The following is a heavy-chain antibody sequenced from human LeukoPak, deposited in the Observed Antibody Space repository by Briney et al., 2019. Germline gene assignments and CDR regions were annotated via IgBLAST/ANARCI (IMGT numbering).Heavy chain of an antibody. Sequence: ASVKVSCKASGYTFTGYYMRWVRQAPGQGLEWMGRINPSSGGTDYAQNFQGRVTMTRDTSITTAYMELSRLRSDDTAVYYCVRDLRGGAVSGTDRFDPWGQGTLVTVSS. V-gene: IGHV1-2*06. CDR1: GYTFTGYY. D-gene: IGHD6-19*01. CDR2: INPSSGGT. CDR3: VRDLRGGAVSGTDRFDP. J-gene: IGHJ5*02.